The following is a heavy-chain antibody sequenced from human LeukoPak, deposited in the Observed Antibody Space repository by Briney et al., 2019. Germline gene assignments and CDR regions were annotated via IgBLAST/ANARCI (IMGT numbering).Heavy chain of an antibody. CDR1: GYTLTELS. D-gene: IGHD2-2*02. CDR3: ATDRKCSSTSCYSLRDYYGMDV. J-gene: IGHJ6*02. Sequence: ASVKVSCKVSGYTLTELSMHWVRQAPGKGLEWMGGFDPEDGETIYAQKFQGRVTMTEDTSTDTAYMELSSLRSEDTAVYCCATDRKCSSTSCYSLRDYYGMDVWGQGTTVTVSS. CDR2: FDPEDGET. V-gene: IGHV1-24*01.